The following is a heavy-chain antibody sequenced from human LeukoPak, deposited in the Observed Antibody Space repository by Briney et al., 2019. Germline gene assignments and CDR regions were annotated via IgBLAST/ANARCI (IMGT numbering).Heavy chain of an antibody. CDR3: AREGEYSSSCYDYYHYYYMDV. J-gene: IGHJ6*03. V-gene: IGHV1-18*01. CDR1: GYTFTSYG. Sequence: EASVKVSCKASGYTFTSYGISWVRQAPGQGLEWMGWISAYNGNTNYAQKLQGRVTMTTDTSTSTAYMELRSLRSDDTAVYYCAREGEYSSSCYDYYHYYYMDVWGKGTTVTVSS. D-gene: IGHD6-13*01. CDR2: ISAYNGNT.